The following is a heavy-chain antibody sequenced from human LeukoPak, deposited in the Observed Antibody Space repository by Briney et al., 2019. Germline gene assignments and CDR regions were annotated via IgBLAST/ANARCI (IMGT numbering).Heavy chain of an antibody. CDR2: ISPYNGNT. D-gene: IGHD1-26*01. CDR1: GYTFTSIG. CDR3: ARDCSIVVGASSYGLDV. V-gene: IGHV1-18*01. J-gene: IGHJ6*02. Sequence: ASVNVSCKASGYTFTSIGISWVRQAPGQGLEWMGWISPYNGNTEYAQKFQGRVIMTRDTSTNTAYMELRSLGSDDTAVYYCARDCSIVVGASSYGLDVWGQGTTVTVSS.